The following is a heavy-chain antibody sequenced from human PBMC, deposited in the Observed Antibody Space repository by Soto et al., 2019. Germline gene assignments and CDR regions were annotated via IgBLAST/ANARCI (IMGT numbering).Heavy chain of an antibody. D-gene: IGHD2-15*01. J-gene: IGHJ4*02. CDR2: ISWNSGSI. Sequence: ESGGGLVPPGRSLRLSCAASGFTFDDYAMHWVRQAPGKGLEWVSGISWNSGSIGYADSVKGRFTISRDNAKNSLYLQMNSLRAEDTALYYCAKGPGYCSGGSCTNYFDYWGQGTLVTVSS. CDR1: GFTFDDYA. V-gene: IGHV3-9*01. CDR3: AKGPGYCSGGSCTNYFDY.